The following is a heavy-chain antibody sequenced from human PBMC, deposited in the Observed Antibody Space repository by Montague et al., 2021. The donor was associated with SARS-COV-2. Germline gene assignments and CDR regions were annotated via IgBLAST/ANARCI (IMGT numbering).Heavy chain of an antibody. CDR2: IFYSGTT. V-gene: IGHV4-34*12. D-gene: IGHD2-15*01. CDR3: ARPVSSSWHRFEY. Sequence: SETLSLTCAIYRGSVKSYYWTWIRQPPGKGLEWIASIFYSGTTYYNPSLRSRVTISVQTSKNQFSLTVASVTAADTAVYYCARPVSSSWHRFEYWGQGTLVTVSS. CDR1: RGSVKSYY. J-gene: IGHJ4*02.